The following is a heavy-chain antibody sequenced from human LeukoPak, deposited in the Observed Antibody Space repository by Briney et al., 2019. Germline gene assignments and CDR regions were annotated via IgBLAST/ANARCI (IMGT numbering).Heavy chain of an antibody. V-gene: IGHV3-7*01. D-gene: IGHD3-22*01. CDR1: GFTFTNYW. CDR3: ARLARDSSGYCFDY. CDR2: IKQDGREK. J-gene: IGHJ4*02. Sequence: GGSLRLSCAASGFTFTNYWMSWVRQAPGKGLEWVANIKQDGREKYYVDSVKGRFPISRDNAKSTLYLQMNSLRAEDTAVYYCARLARDSSGYCFDYWGQGTLVTVST.